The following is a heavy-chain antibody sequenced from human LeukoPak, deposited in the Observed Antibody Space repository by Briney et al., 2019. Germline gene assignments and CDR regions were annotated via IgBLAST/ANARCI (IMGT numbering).Heavy chain of an antibody. J-gene: IGHJ6*03. V-gene: IGHV3-53*01. CDR2: IYSGGST. CDR1: GFTFSTYW. D-gene: IGHD6-19*01. Sequence: GGSLRLSCAASGFTFSTYWMSWVRQAPGKGLEWVSVIYSGGSTYYADSVKGRFTISRDNSKNTLYLQMNSLRAEDTAVYYCARPVIAVAGKYYYYYYMDVWGKGTTVTVSS. CDR3: ARPVIAVAGKYYYYYYMDV.